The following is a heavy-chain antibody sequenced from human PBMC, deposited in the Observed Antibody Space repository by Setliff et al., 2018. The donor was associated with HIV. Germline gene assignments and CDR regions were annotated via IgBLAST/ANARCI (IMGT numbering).Heavy chain of an antibody. Sequence: ASVKVSCKASGYTFTSYGVSWVRQAPGQGLEWMGLISGYNGWTKYPQKFQGRVTMTTDTSTSTVYMELTSLTSDDTAVYYCARWVDGNSEGSYYHDMDVWGNGASVTVSS. CDR3: ARWVDGNSEGSYYHDMDV. V-gene: IGHV1-18*01. J-gene: IGHJ6*03. D-gene: IGHD2-15*01. CDR2: ISGYNGWT. CDR1: GYTFTSYG.